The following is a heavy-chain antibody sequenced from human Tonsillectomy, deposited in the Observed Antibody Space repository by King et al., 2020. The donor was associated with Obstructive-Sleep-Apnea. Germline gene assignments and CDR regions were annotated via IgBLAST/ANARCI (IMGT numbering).Heavy chain of an antibody. V-gene: IGHV3-30-3*01. Sequence: VQLVESGGGVVQPGRSLRLSCAASGFTFTSYSMHWVRQAPGKGLAWWAVIFDDGNNKVYADSVKGRFTISSDNSDNTLYLQMNNLSADDTAIYYCAREYYGSGTDAFDIWGQGTRVTVSS. J-gene: IGHJ3*02. CDR3: AREYYGSGTDAFDI. D-gene: IGHD3-10*01. CDR2: IFDDGNNK. CDR1: GFTFTSYS.